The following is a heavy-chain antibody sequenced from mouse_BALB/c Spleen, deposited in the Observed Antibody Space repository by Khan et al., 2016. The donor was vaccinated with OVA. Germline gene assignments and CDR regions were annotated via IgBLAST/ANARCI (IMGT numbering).Heavy chain of an antibody. Sequence: QIQLVQSGAELVRPGASVKLSCKTSGYIFTSYWIHWVKQRSGQGLEWMARIYPGTDNSYYSEKVKDKATLTAEKSSSTAYMQLSSLKSEDSAVYFCAREEALYYFEYWGQGTTLTVSS. J-gene: IGHJ2*01. CDR1: GYIFTSYW. CDR3: AREEALYYFEY. CDR2: IYPGTDNS. D-gene: IGHD3-2*02. V-gene: IGHV1-76*01.